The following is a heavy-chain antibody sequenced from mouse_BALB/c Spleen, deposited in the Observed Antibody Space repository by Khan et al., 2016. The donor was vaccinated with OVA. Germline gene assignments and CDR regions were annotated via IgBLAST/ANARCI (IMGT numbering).Heavy chain of an antibody. CDR1: GYSITSNYA. J-gene: IGHJ4*01. CDR2: ISYSGST. V-gene: IGHV3-2*02. D-gene: IGHD1-1*01. Sequence: EGQLQESGPGLVKPSQSLSLTCTVTGYSITSNYAWNWIRQFPGNRLEWMGYISYSGSTSYNPSLKSRISITRDTSKNQFFLQLNSVTTEDTATYYCARQNYYGYAIDYWGQGTSVTVSS. CDR3: ARQNYYGYAIDY.